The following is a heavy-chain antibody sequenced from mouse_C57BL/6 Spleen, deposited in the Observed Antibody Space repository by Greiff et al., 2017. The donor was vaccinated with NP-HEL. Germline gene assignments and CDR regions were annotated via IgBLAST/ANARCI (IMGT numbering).Heavy chain of an antibody. D-gene: IGHD4-1*01. CDR2: IYPGDGDT. V-gene: IGHV1-82*01. J-gene: IGHJ4*01. CDR1: GYAFSSSW. CDR3: ARWEGSYYAMDY. Sequence: QVQLKQSGPELVKPGASVKISCKASGYAFSSSWMNWVKQRPGKGLEWIGRIYPGDGDTNYNGKFKGKATLTADKSSSTAYMQLSSLTSEDSAVYFCARWEGSYYAMDYWGQGTSVTVSS.